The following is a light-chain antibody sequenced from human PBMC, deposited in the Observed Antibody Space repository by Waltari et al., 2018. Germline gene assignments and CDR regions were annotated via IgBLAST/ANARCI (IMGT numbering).Light chain of an antibody. CDR3: ETGGHGTWV. Sequence: QLVLTQSPSASASLGASVKLTCTLSSGHSSNIIAWLQQRPERGTRYLGKVNSDGSHSKGDDIPDRFSGSSSGAGRYLTISSLQSEDEADYYCETGGHGTWVFGGGTKLTVL. V-gene: IGLV4-69*01. J-gene: IGLJ3*02. CDR2: VNSDGSH. CDR1: SGHSSNI.